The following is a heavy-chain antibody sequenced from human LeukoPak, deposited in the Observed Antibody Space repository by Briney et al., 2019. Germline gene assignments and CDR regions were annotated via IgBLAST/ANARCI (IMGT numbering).Heavy chain of an antibody. CDR3: ARDGVVRGVIIY. Sequence: ASVKVSCKASGYTFTGYYMHWVRQAPGQGLEWMGWIDPNSGGTNYAQKFQGRVTMTRDTSISTAHMELSRLTSDDTAVYYCARDGVVRGVIIYWGQGTLVTVSS. CDR2: IDPNSGGT. D-gene: IGHD3-10*01. CDR1: GYTFTGYY. V-gene: IGHV1-2*02. J-gene: IGHJ4*02.